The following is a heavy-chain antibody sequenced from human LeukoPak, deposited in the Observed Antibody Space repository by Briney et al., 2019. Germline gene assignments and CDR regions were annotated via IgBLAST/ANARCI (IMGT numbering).Heavy chain of an antibody. V-gene: IGHV3-21*01. D-gene: IGHD3-16*01. J-gene: IGHJ4*02. CDR3: ARDVKINFDY. Sequence: GGSLRLSCAASGFTFSSYSMTWVRQAPGKGLEWVSSISSSSSYIYYADSVKGRFTISRDNAKNSLYLQMNSLRAEDTAVYYCARDVKINFDYWGQGTLVTVSS. CDR1: GFTFSSYS. CDR2: ISSSSSYI.